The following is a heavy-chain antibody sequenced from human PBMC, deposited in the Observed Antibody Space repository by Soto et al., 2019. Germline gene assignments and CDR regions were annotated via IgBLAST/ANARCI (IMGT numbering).Heavy chain of an antibody. CDR3: ARGDSSGYYNWFDP. CDR1: GGSISSGGYY. D-gene: IGHD3-22*01. CDR2: IYYSGST. Sequence: SETLSLTCTVSGGSISSGGYYWSWIRQHPGKGLEWIGYIYYSGSTYYNPSLKSRVTISVDTSKNQFSLKLSSVTAADTAVYYCARGDSSGYYNWFDPWGQGTLVTSPQ. J-gene: IGHJ5*02. V-gene: IGHV4-31*03.